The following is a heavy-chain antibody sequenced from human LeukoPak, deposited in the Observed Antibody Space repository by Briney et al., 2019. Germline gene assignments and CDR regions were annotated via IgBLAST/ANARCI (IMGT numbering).Heavy chain of an antibody. V-gene: IGHV3-30*18. D-gene: IGHD4-17*01. CDR3: AKEGDYGDYFDY. Sequence: GGSLRLSSAASGFTFSSYGMHWVRQAPGKGLEWVAVISYDGSNKYYADSVKGRFTISRDNSKNTLYLQMNSLRAEDTAVYYCAKEGDYGDYFDYWGQGTLVTVSS. CDR2: ISYDGSNK. CDR1: GFTFSSYG. J-gene: IGHJ4*02.